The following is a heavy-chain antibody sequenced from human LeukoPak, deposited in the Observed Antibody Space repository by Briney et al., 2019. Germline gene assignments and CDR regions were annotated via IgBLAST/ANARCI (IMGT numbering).Heavy chain of an antibody. V-gene: IGHV3-49*04. CDR1: GFTFGDYA. D-gene: IGHD2-15*01. J-gene: IGHJ4*02. CDR3: TRAADIVVVVAANEY. CDR2: IRSKAYGGTT. Sequence: GGSLRLSCTASGFTFGDYAMSWVRQAPGKGLEWVVFIRSKAYGGTTKYAASVKGRFTISRDDSKSIAYLQMNSLKTEDTAVYYCTRAADIVVVVAANEYWGQGTLVTVSS.